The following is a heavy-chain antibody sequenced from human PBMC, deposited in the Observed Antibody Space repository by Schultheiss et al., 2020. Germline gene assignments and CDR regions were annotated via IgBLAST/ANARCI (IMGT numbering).Heavy chain of an antibody. V-gene: IGHV3-21*01. D-gene: IGHD5-18*01. CDR3: ARGEYNYALDY. Sequence: GGSLRLSCAASGFTFSSYAMHWVRQAPGKGLEWVSCITSSSSYIYYADSVKGRFTISRDNAKNSVSLQMNSLRAEDTAVYYCARGEYNYALDYWGQGTLVTVAS. CDR2: ITSSSSYI. CDR1: GFTFSSYA. J-gene: IGHJ4*02.